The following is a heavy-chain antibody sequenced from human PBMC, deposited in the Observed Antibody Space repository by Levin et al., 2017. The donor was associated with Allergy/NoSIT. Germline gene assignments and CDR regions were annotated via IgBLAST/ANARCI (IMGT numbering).Heavy chain of an antibody. D-gene: IGHD2-2*01. CDR2: IYYSGST. CDR3: ARMYCSSTSCYAGMGLNWFDP. Sequence: SQTLSLTCTVSGGSISSYYWSWLRQPPGKGLEWIGYIYYSGSTNYNPSLKSRVTISVDTSKNQFSLKLSSVTAADTAVYYCARMYCSSTSCYAGMGLNWFDPWGQGTLVTVSS. J-gene: IGHJ5*02. V-gene: IGHV4-59*01. CDR1: GGSISSYY.